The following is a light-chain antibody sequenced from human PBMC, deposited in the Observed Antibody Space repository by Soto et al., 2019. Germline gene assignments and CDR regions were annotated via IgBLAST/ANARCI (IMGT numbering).Light chain of an antibody. CDR1: QSISDW. CDR2: DAS. V-gene: IGKV1-5*01. Sequence: DIQMTQSPSTLSASVGYIVTITCRASQSISDWLAWFQQKPGKAPKVLIYDASTLESGVPSRFSGSGSGTEFTLTISSLQPEDSATYYCQQHNSSPWTFGQGTKVDIK. CDR3: QQHNSSPWT. J-gene: IGKJ1*01.